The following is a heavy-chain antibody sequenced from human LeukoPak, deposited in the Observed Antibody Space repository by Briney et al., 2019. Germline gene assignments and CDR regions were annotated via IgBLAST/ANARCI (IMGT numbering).Heavy chain of an antibody. V-gene: IGHV4-39*07. CDR1: GASISSGNYY. D-gene: IGHD3-9*01. Sequence: TSETLSLTCTVSGASISSGNYYWVWTRQPPGKGLEWLGNIHYSGHTYYNPSLKSRVTISVDTSKNQFSLKLSSVTAADTAVYYCARTGKGETYYDIFPWGQGTLVTVSS. CDR2: IHYSGHT. J-gene: IGHJ4*02. CDR3: ARTGKGETYYDIFP.